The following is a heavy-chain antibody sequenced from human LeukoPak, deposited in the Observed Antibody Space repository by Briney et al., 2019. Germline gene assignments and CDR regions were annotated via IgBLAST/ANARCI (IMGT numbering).Heavy chain of an antibody. J-gene: IGHJ4*02. Sequence: GGSLRLSCAASGFTFSSFAMSWVRQAPGKGLEWVSAISGSGGSTYYADSVKGRFTISRDNSKNTLYLQMNSLRAEEPAVYYCAKARSSGWLPGDYWGQGTLVTVSS. D-gene: IGHD6-19*01. CDR2: ISGSGGST. V-gene: IGHV3-23*01. CDR3: AKARSSGWLPGDY. CDR1: GFTFSSFA.